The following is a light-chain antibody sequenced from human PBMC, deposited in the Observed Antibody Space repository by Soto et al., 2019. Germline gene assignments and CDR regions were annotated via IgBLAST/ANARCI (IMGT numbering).Light chain of an antibody. CDR2: DVS. CDR1: TSDVGRYNY. CDR3: NSFTTSSTYV. Sequence: HSALTQPASVSGSPGQSISISCTGTTSDVGRYNYVSWYQQHPGEAPKLMIYDVSYRPSWVSNRFSGSKSGITASLTISGLQAEDEADYYCNSFTTSSTYVFGTGTKLTVL. J-gene: IGLJ1*01. V-gene: IGLV2-14*03.